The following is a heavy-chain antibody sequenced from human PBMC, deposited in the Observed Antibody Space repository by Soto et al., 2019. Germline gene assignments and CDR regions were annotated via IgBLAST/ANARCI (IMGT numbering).Heavy chain of an antibody. J-gene: IGHJ4*02. V-gene: IGHV3-66*01. CDR3: SRDASGH. CDR2: SYTGGGT. Sequence: EVQLVESGGGLVQPGGSLRLSCAASGLTVSTNPMSWVRQAPGKGLEWVAVSYTGGGTHYADSVKSRFTISRDNSKNTVNLQMNSLRPEDTAVYYCSRDASGHWGQGTLVTVSS. CDR1: GLTVSTNP.